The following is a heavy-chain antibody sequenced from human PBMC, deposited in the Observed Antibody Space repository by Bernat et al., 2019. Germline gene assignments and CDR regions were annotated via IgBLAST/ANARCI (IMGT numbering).Heavy chain of an antibody. V-gene: IGHV3-7*03. CDR3: ARANAMDV. CDR1: GFTFSGYW. CDR2: INQDGSEK. J-gene: IGHJ6*02. Sequence: EVQLVESRGGLVQPGGSLRLSCAASGFTFSGYWMNWVRQAPGKGLEWVANINQDGSEKYYVGAVGGRFTISRDNAKNSLYLQMNSLRAEDTAVYYCARANAMDVWGQGTTVTVSS.